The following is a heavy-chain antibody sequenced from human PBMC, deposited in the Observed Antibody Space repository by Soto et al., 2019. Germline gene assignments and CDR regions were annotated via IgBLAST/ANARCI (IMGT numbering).Heavy chain of an antibody. Sequence: QVQLVQSGAEVKKPGSSVKVSCKASGGTFSSYAISWVRQAPGQGLEWMGGIIPIFGTANYAQKFQGRVTITADESTSTDYMELSSLRSEDTAVYYCARSDIVVVPAAQAYYYYGMDVWGQGTTVTVSS. CDR3: ARSDIVVVPAAQAYYYYGMDV. J-gene: IGHJ6*02. CDR1: GGTFSSYA. D-gene: IGHD2-2*01. V-gene: IGHV1-69*01. CDR2: IIPIFGTA.